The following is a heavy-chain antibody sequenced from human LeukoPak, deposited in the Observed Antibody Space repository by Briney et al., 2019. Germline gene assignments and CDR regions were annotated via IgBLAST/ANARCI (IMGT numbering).Heavy chain of an antibody. J-gene: IGHJ4*02. V-gene: IGHV1-24*01. CDR1: GYTLTELS. CDR3: ATVLTRAVTQSVYFDY. Sequence: ASVKVSCKVSGYTLTELSMHWVRQAPGKGLEWMGGFDPEDGETIYAQKFQGRVTMTEATSTDTAYMELSSLRSEDTAVYYCATVLTRAVTQSVYFDYWGRGTLVTVSS. CDR2: FDPEDGET. D-gene: IGHD4-17*01.